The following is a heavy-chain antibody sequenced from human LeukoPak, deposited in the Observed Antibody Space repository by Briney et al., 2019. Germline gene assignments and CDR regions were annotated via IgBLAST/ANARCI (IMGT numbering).Heavy chain of an antibody. V-gene: IGHV3-21*01. D-gene: IGHD6-19*01. CDR1: GFTFSSYG. Sequence: GRSLRLSCAASGFTFSSYGMHWVRQAPGKGLEWVSSISSGSGYIYYADSVKGRFTISRDNAKNSLYLQLNSLRAEDTAVYYCARDRFFYSSGWIFDYWGQGTLVTVSS. J-gene: IGHJ4*02. CDR2: ISSGSGYI. CDR3: ARDRFFYSSGWIFDY.